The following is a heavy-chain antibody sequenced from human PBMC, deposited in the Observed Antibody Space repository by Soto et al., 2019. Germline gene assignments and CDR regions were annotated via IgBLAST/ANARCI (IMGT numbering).Heavy chain of an antibody. CDR2: ISTNGRNI. Sequence: RGSLLLSCVSSGFIFSDYYMGWIRQTPGMGLEWASYISTNGRNIYYADSVKGRFTISMDNTKNSLYLQMNSLRAEDTAVYYCARLPPPSCSGGSCSPYWGQGTLVTVSS. CDR3: ARLPPPSCSGGSCSPY. D-gene: IGHD2-15*01. CDR1: GFIFSDYY. V-gene: IGHV3-11*01. J-gene: IGHJ4*02.